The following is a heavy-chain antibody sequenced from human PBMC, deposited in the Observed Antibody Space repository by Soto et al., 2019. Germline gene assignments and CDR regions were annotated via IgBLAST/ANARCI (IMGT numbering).Heavy chain of an antibody. V-gene: IGHV5-10-1*01. J-gene: IGHJ6*02. D-gene: IGHD7-27*01. CDR1: GYSFTSYW. Sequence: PGESLKISCKGSGYSFTSYWISWVRQMPGKGLEWMGRIDPSDSYTNYSPSFQGHVTISADKSISTAYLQWSSLKASDTAMYYCARGPPGDSLYYGMDVWGQGTTVTVSS. CDR3: ARGPPGDSLYYGMDV. CDR2: IDPSDSYT.